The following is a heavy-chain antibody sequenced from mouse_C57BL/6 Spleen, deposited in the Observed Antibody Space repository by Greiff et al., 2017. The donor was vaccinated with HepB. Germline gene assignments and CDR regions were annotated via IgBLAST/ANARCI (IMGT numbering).Heavy chain of an antibody. Sequence: QVQLKQSGPELVKPGASVKISCKASGYAFSSSWMNWVKQRPGKGLEWIGRIYPGDGDTNYNGKFKGKATLTADKSSSTAYMQRSSLTSEDSAVYFCARWNLYAMDDWGQGTSVTVSS. V-gene: IGHV1-82*01. CDR3: ARWNLYAMDD. CDR2: IYPGDGDT. J-gene: IGHJ4*01. CDR1: GYAFSSSW.